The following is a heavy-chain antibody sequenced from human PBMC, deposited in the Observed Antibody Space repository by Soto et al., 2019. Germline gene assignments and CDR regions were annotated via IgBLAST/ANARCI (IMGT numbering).Heavy chain of an antibody. V-gene: IGHV3-23*01. D-gene: IGHD3-10*01. J-gene: IGHJ4*02. CDR3: AKEREARGIDY. CDR1: GFTFTNYA. Sequence: EVQLLESGGGLVQPGGSLRLSCAASGFTFTNYAMSWVRQTPGKGLEWVSTISGNGGSTYNADSVKGRFTISRDNSKNTLYLQMNSLSAEDTAVYYCAKEREARGIDYWGQGSLVTVSS. CDR2: ISGNGGST.